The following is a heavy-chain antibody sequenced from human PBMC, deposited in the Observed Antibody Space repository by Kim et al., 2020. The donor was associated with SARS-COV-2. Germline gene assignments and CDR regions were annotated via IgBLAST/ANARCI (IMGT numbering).Heavy chain of an antibody. J-gene: IGHJ2*01. CDR2: IDPSDSYT. V-gene: IGHV5-10-1*01. CDR3: ARHLRRIAVAGTPYLPIWYFDL. Sequence: GESLKISCKGSGYSFTSYWISWVRQMPGKGLEWMGRIDPSDSYTNYSPSFQGHVTISADKSISTAYLQWSSLKASDTAMYYCARHLRRIAVAGTPYLPIWYFDLWGRGTLVTVSS. D-gene: IGHD6-19*01. CDR1: GYSFTSYW.